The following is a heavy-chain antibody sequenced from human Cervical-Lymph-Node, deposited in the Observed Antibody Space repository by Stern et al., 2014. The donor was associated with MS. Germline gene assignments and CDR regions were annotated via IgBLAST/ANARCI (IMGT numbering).Heavy chain of an antibody. CDR3: ARFSGRRVTDGFDI. CDR1: EYMFTNHW. CDR2: IDPVDSDT. D-gene: IGHD2-21*02. J-gene: IGHJ3*02. Sequence: EVQLVESGAEVKKPGESLNISCKGSEYMFTNHWIGWGRQMAGKGLERMGIIDPVDSDTRYGPSFQGQVIISVDKSSSTASLQWISLKASDTAMYYCARFSGRRVTDGFDIWGQGTVVTVSS. V-gene: IGHV5-51*03.